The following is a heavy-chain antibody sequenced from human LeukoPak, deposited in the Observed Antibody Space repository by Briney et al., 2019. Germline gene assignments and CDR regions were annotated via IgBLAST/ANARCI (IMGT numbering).Heavy chain of an antibody. CDR3: ANSRRDGYNQWYYGMDV. Sequence: GGSLRLSCAASGLIVSSNYMSWVRQAPGKGLEWVANIKQDGSEKYYVDSVKGRFTISRDNPKNALYLQMNSLRAEDTAVYYCANSRRDGYNQWYYGMDVWGQGTTVTVSS. CDR1: GLIVSSNY. CDR2: IKQDGSEK. V-gene: IGHV3-7*01. J-gene: IGHJ6*02. D-gene: IGHD5-24*01.